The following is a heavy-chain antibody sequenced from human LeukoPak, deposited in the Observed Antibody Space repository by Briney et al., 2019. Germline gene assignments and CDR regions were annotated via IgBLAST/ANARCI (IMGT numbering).Heavy chain of an antibody. Sequence: SETLSLTCNVSGYSISSGYYWSWIRQPPGKGLEWIGEINHSGSTNYNPSLKSRVTISVDTSKNQFSLKLSSVTAADTAVYYCARAGNYYGSGSSHDFDYWGQGTLVTVSS. J-gene: IGHJ4*02. D-gene: IGHD3-10*01. CDR1: GYSISSGYY. CDR2: INHSGST. CDR3: ARAGNYYGSGSSHDFDY. V-gene: IGHV4-38-2*02.